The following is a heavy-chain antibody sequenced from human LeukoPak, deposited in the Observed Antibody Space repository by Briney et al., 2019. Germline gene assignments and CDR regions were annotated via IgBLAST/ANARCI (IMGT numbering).Heavy chain of an antibody. Sequence: ASVNVSCKASGYTFTSYDINWVRQATGQGLEWMGWMNPNSGNTGYAQKFQGRVTMTRNTSISTAYMELSSLRSEDTAVYYCARVYQQLVLPDYWGQGTLVTVSS. D-gene: IGHD6-13*01. CDR3: ARVYQQLVLPDY. J-gene: IGHJ4*02. V-gene: IGHV1-8*01. CDR1: GYTFTSYD. CDR2: MNPNSGNT.